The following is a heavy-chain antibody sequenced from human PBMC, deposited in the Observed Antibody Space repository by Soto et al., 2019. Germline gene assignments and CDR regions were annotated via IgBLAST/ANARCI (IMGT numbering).Heavy chain of an antibody. CDR2: IYHSGST. J-gene: IGHJ4*02. CDR3: ARASLGRATPGGRIAAAGARMVFDY. D-gene: IGHD6-13*01. CDR1: GGSSGGSDG. V-gene: IGHV4-4*02. Sequence: PSETLSLTYTVSGGSSGGSDGWSWVRQPPGKGLEWIGEIYHSGSTNYNPSLKSRVTISVDKSKNQFSLKLSSVTAADTAVYYCARASLGRATPGGRIAAAGARMVFDYWGQGTLVTVSS.